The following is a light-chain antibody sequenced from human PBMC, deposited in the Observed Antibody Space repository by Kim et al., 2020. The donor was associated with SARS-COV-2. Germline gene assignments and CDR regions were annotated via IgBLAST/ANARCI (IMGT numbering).Light chain of an antibody. CDR3: QQYGNSPYT. CDR2: GAS. CDR1: QTVNNGF. J-gene: IGKJ2*01. Sequence: ETVLTQSPGTLSLSPGERATLSCRASQTVNNGFLAWYLQKPGQAPRLLIYGASSRATGIPDRLSGSGSGTDFTLTISRLEPEDFAVYYCQQYGNSPYTFGQGTKLEI. V-gene: IGKV3-20*01.